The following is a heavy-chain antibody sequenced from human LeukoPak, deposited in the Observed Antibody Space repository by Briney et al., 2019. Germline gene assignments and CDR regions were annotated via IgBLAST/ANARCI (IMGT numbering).Heavy chain of an antibody. J-gene: IGHJ4*02. CDR2: ISNNGGYT. CDR3: AKQLGYCSDGSCYFPY. Sequence: GGSLRLSCAASGFTFSDYWMTWVRQAPGKGLEWVSAISNNGGYTYYADSVQGRFTISRDNSKSTLCLQMNSLRAEDTAVYYCAKQLGYCSDGSCYFPYWGQGTLVTVSS. D-gene: IGHD2-15*01. CDR1: GFTFSDYW. V-gene: IGHV3-23*01.